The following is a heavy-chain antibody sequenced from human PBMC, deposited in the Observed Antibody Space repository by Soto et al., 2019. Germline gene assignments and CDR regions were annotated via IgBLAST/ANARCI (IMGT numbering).Heavy chain of an antibody. Sequence: GGSLRLSCAASGFTFSSYAMSWVRQAPGKGLEWVSAISGSGGSTYYADSVKGRFTISRDNSKNTLYLQMNSLRAEDTAVYYCAKWKGVVVVPAARYYFDYWGQGTLVTVSS. J-gene: IGHJ4*02. D-gene: IGHD2-2*01. CDR3: AKWKGVVVVPAARYYFDY. CDR1: GFTFSSYA. CDR2: ISGSGGST. V-gene: IGHV3-23*01.